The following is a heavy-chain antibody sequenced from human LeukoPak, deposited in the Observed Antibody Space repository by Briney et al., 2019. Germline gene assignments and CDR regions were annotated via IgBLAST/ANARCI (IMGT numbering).Heavy chain of an antibody. Sequence: GASVKVSCKASGYTFTNYAMQWVRQAPGQRLEWMGWISAGNGNTRYSQRFQGRVTITRDTSASTVYMEVTSLRSEDTAVYYCARGIWSRTVSSYYFDYWGQGTLVTVSS. CDR2: ISAGNGNT. V-gene: IGHV1-3*01. J-gene: IGHJ4*02. CDR3: ARGIWSRTVSSYYFDY. CDR1: GYTFTNYA. D-gene: IGHD3-3*01.